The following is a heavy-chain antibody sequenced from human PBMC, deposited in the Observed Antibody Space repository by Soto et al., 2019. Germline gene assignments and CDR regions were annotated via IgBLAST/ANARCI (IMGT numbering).Heavy chain of an antibody. V-gene: IGHV3-23*01. J-gene: IGHJ4*02. CDR1: GFTFSNYA. Sequence: EVQLLDSGGGLVQPGGSLRLSCAASGFTFSNYAMNWVRQAPGKGLEWVLGISGGGDSTYYAASVKGRSTISRDNSKNTLFLQMNSLRAEDKAVYYCAKERLARGFDYWGQGTLVTVSS. CDR3: AKERLARGFDY. CDR2: ISGGGDST.